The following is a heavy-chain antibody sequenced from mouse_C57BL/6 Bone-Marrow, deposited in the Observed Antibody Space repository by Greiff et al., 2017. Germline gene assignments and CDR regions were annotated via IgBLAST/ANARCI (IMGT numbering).Heavy chain of an antibody. J-gene: IGHJ2*01. CDR1: GYTFTSYW. Sequence: QVQLQQPGAELVRPGTSVKLSCKASGYTFTSYWMPWVKQMPGQGLEWIGVIDPSDSYTHYNQKFKGKATLTVDTSSSTAYMQLSSLTSEDSAVYYCARRLGQGYWGQGTTLTVSS. V-gene: IGHV1-59*01. CDR3: ARRLGQGY. D-gene: IGHD4-1*01. CDR2: IDPSDSYT.